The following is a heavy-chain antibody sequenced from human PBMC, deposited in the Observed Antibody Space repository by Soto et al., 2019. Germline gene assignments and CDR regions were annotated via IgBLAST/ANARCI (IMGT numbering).Heavy chain of an antibody. D-gene: IGHD4-4*01. V-gene: IGHV4-59*08. CDR1: GGSITGYY. CDR3: ARHSYYSNPLRFDP. Sequence: QVQLQESGPGLVQPSETLSLTCTVSGGSITGYYWSWIRQPPGKGPEWIGNIHYSGSTNYNPSLRIRVTISVATSKNRFSLRLSSVPAAEPAVYYCARHSYYSNPLRFDPWGQGTLVTVSS. CDR2: IHYSGST. J-gene: IGHJ5*02.